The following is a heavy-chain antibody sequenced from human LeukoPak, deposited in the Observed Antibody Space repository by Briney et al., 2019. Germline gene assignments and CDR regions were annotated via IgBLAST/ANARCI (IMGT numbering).Heavy chain of an antibody. CDR2: IYTGGRT. V-gene: IGHV4-61*02. J-gene: IGHJ5*02. CDR1: GGSMNSGGDY. Sequence: SETLSLTCSVSGGSMNSGGDYWNWIRQPGGKQLEWIGLIYTGGRTNYNPSPESRVTISIDTSKNRFSLTLASVTVADTAVYYCARDFWPWGQGTLVTVSS. CDR3: ARDFWP. D-gene: IGHD3-3*01.